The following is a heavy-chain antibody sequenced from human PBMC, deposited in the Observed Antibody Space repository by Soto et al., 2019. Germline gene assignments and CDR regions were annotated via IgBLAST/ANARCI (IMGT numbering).Heavy chain of an antibody. Sequence: QVQLVQSGAEVKKPGSSVKGSCKSSAGTFSSYAISWVRQAPGQGLEWMGGIIPIFGTANYAQKFQGRVTITADESTSEAYMELSSLRSEDTAVYYFAGDHQGEMATTNWGQGSLVTVSS. J-gene: IGHJ4*02. CDR1: AGTFSSYA. D-gene: IGHD5-12*01. CDR3: AGDHQGEMATTN. CDR2: IIPIFGTA. V-gene: IGHV1-69*12.